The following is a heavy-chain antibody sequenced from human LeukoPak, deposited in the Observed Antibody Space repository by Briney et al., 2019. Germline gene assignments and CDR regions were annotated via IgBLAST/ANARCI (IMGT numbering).Heavy chain of an antibody. Sequence: ASVKVACKASGYTFTGYYMHWVRQAPGQGLEWMGRINPNSGGTNYAQKFQGRVTMTRDTSISTAYMELSRLRSDDMAVYYCAREGTYESFDYWGQGTLVTVSS. CDR1: GYTFTGYY. D-gene: IGHD3-10*01. CDR3: AREGTYESFDY. J-gene: IGHJ4*02. CDR2: INPNSGGT. V-gene: IGHV1-2*06.